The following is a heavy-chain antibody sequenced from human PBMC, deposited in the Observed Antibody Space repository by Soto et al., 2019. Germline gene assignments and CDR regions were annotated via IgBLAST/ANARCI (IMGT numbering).Heavy chain of an antibody. V-gene: IGHV3-33*01. CDR3: ARDSSLAVAGMGAFDI. Sequence: GSLRLSCAASGFTFSSYGMHWVRQAPGKGLEWVAVIWYDGSNKYYADSVKGRFTISRDNSKNTLYLQMNSLRAEDTAVYYCARDSSLAVAGMGAFDIWGQGTMVTVSS. CDR1: GFTFSSYG. CDR2: IWYDGSNK. J-gene: IGHJ3*02. D-gene: IGHD6-19*01.